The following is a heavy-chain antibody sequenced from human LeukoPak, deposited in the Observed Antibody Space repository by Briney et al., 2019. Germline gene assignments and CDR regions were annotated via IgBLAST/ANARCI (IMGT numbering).Heavy chain of an antibody. CDR2: INPNSGGT. CDR3: ARSYGSGSYLQYYYYYYEMDV. V-gene: IGHV1-2*02. D-gene: IGHD3-10*01. J-gene: IGHJ6*02. CDR1: GYTFTGYY. Sequence: ASVKVSCTASGYTFTGYYMHWVRQAPGQGLEWMGWINPNSGGTNYAQKFQGRVTMTRDTSISTAYMELSRLRSDDTAVYYCARSYGSGSYLQYYYYYYEMDVWGQGTTVTVSS.